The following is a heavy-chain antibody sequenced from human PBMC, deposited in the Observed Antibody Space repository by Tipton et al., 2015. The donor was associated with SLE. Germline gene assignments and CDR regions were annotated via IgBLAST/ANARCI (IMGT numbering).Heavy chain of an antibody. CDR3: AGYCTGHTCYYYGVDV. CDR1: GGSISSARYY. V-gene: IGHV4-61*02. CDR2: IFNSGRT. J-gene: IGHJ6*02. Sequence: TLSLTCTVSGGSISSARYYWSWIRQPAGKGLEWIGRIFNSGRTNYNPSLKSRVTISVDTSKNQFSLELGSVTAADTAVYYCAGYCTGHTCYYYGVDVWGQGTTVTVSS. D-gene: IGHD2-8*02.